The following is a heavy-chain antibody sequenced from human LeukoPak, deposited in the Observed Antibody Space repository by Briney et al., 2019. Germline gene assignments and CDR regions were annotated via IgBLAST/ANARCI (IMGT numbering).Heavy chain of an antibody. CDR1: GFSFSTYT. D-gene: IGHD6-13*01. V-gene: IGHV3-48*02. J-gene: IGHJ4*02. CDR2: ISGRGTI. CDR3: ARDLSSSWYYFDY. Sequence: PGGSLRLSCAASGFSFSTYTMNWVRQAPGKGLEWISYISGRGTIYYADSVKGRLTISRDNAKNSLYLQMNSLRDEDTAVYYCARDLSSSWYYFDYWGQGTLVTVSS.